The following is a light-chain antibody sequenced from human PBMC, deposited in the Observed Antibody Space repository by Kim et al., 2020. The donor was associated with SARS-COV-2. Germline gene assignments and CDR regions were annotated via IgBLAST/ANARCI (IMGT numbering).Light chain of an antibody. CDR1: SSDVCAYDY. CDR3: SSYTRISTVV. V-gene: IGLV2-14*04. Sequence: QSFTISCTGTSSDVCAYDYVSWYQQYPGKAPQLIIYDVTRRPSGVSNRFSGSKSGNTASLTISGLQAEDEADYYCSSYTRISTVVFGGGTKVTVL. CDR2: DVT. J-gene: IGLJ2*01.